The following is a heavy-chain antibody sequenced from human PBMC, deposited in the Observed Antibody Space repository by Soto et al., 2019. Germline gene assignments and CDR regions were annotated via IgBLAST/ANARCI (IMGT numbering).Heavy chain of an antibody. CDR2: IYYSGST. CDR1: GGSISSYY. D-gene: IGHD3-9*01. V-gene: IGHV4-59*01. CDR3: ASFFNEVLVTIFDY. Sequence: PSETLSLTCTVSGGSISSYYWSWIRQPPGKGLEWIGYIYYSGSTNYTPSLKSRVTISVDTSKNQFSLKLSSVTAADTAVYYCASFFNEVLVTIFDYWGQGTLVTVSS. J-gene: IGHJ4*02.